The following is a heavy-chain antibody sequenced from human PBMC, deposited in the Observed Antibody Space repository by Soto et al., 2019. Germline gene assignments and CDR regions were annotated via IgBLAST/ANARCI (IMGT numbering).Heavy chain of an antibody. J-gene: IGHJ6*02. V-gene: IGHV4-59*01. Sequence: QVQLQESGPGLVKPSETLSLTCTVSGGSITTYYWSWIRQPPGKGLEWIGYICYSGSTNYNPSLKSRVTISIDASKNQFSLRLTSVTAADTAVYYCAREHCSGGSCYGYYYYGMDVWGQGTTVTVSS. CDR3: AREHCSGGSCYGYYYYGMDV. CDR2: ICYSGST. D-gene: IGHD2-15*01. CDR1: GGSITTYY.